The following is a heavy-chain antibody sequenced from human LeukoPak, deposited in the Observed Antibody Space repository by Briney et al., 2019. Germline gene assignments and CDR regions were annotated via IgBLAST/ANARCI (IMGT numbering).Heavy chain of an antibody. J-gene: IGHJ3*02. V-gene: IGHV3-23*01. CDR1: GSTFSISA. CDR3: AKDRRTLDAFDI. Sequence: PGGSLRLSCAASGSTFSISAMSWVRQAPGKGLEWVSAISGSGGSTCYADSVKGRFIISRDNSKNTLYLQMNSLRAEDTAVYYCAKDRRTLDAFDIWGQGTMVTVSS. CDR2: ISGSGGST.